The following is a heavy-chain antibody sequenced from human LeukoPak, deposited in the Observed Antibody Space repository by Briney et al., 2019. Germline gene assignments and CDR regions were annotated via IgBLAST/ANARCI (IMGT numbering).Heavy chain of an antibody. CDR3: ARAIENSGYDFDY. CDR2: IIPIFGTA. J-gene: IGHJ4*02. Sequence: GALVKVSCKASGGTFSSYAISWVRQAPGQGLEWMGGIIPIFGTANYAQKFQGRVTITADESTSTAYMELSSLRSEDTAVYYCARAIENSGYDFDYWGQGTLVTVSS. CDR1: GGTFSSYA. D-gene: IGHD5-12*01. V-gene: IGHV1-69*13.